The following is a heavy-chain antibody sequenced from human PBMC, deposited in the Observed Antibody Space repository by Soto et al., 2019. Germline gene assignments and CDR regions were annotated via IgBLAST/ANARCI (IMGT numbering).Heavy chain of an antibody. CDR2: ISFDGDK. V-gene: IGHV3-30*03. Sequence: QVKLVESGGGVVQPGTSLRLSCTASGFDSSNSGIQWVRQTPGKGLEWVALISFDGDKYYVDSVKGRFTISRDNPTNTVYLQMNRLRPEDTGVYYCARDYARGWCQFWGQGTLVTVSS. CDR3: ARDYARGWCQF. D-gene: IGHD2-8*02. CDR1: GFDSSNSG. J-gene: IGHJ4*02.